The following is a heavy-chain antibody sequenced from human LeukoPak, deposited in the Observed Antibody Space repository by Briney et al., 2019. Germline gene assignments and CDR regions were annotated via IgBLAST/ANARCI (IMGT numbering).Heavy chain of an antibody. D-gene: IGHD6-19*01. CDR3: AREIAVAPTGAFDI. J-gene: IGHJ3*02. CDR2: IYYSGGT. Sequence: SETLSLTCTVSGDSIRSNSYYWAWIRQPPGKGLEWIGSIYYSGGTYYNPSLKSRVTISVDTSKNQFSLKLTSVTAADTAVYYCAREIAVAPTGAFDIWGQGTMVTVSS. V-gene: IGHV4-39*07. CDR1: GDSIRSNSYY.